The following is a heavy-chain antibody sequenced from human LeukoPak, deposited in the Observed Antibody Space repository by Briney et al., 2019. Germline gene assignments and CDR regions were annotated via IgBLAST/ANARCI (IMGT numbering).Heavy chain of an antibody. Sequence: GGSLRLSCAASGFTFSSYAMHWVRQAPGKGLDWVAVISYDGGNKYYADSVKGRFTISRDNSKNTLYLQMNSLRAEDTAVYHCARDLVAADEEYFNHWGQGTLVTVSS. V-gene: IGHV3-30*04. CDR3: ARDLVAADEEYFNH. D-gene: IGHD6-13*01. CDR1: GFTFSSYA. J-gene: IGHJ1*01. CDR2: ISYDGGNK.